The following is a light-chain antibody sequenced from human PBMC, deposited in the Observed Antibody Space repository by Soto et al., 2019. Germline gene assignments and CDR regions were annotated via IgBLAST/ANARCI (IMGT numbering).Light chain of an antibody. CDR2: HAS. V-gene: IGKV1-5*01. Sequence: DIQLTHSPPTLSASVEDRVTITCRASQPMHSWLAWYHPTPGKAPNHLIFHASNLESGVPSRFSGSGSGTEFTLTISSLQPEDFGIYYCQQYENYWTCGQGTKGDIK. CDR3: QQYENYWT. J-gene: IGKJ1*01. CDR1: QPMHSW.